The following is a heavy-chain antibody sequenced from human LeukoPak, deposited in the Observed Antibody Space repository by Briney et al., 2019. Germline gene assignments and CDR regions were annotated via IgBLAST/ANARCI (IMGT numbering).Heavy chain of an antibody. V-gene: IGHV3-21*01. CDR1: GFTFSSYS. D-gene: IGHD3-3*01. CDR3: ARDGGYYDFWSGFDP. Sequence: GGSLRLSCAASGFTFSSYSMNWVRQAPGKGLEWVSSISSSSSYICYADSVKGRFTISRDNAKNSLYLQMNSLRAEDTAVYYCARDGGYYDFWSGFDPWGQGTLVTVSS. J-gene: IGHJ5*02. CDR2: ISSSSSYI.